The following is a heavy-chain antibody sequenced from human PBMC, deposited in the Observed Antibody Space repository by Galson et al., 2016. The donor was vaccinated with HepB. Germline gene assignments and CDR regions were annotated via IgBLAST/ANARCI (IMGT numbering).Heavy chain of an antibody. V-gene: IGHV4-39*01. D-gene: IGHD2-2*01. Sequence: ETLSLTCPVSGGSISSSSHSWGWIRQPPGKGLEWIGTIYYSGSTYYNPSLKSRATISVDTSKNQFSLKLSFVTAADTAVYYCARLAGYWGSTRCYGHYAMDVWGQGTTVTVSS. CDR2: IYYSGST. CDR3: ARLAGYWGSTRCYGHYAMDV. J-gene: IGHJ6*02. CDR1: GGSISSSSHS.